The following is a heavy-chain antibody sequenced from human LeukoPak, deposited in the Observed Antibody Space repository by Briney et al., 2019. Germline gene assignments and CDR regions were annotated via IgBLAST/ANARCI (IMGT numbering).Heavy chain of an antibody. CDR2: TYYGGST. J-gene: IGHJ5*02. Sequence: PSETLSLTCPVSGGSISHDYWSWIRQPPEKGLEWIGYTYYGGSTKFNPSLKSRVAISVDTSKKQFSLNLTSVTAADTAVYYCARGPSVTSIGGPWGQGTLVTVSA. D-gene: IGHD4-17*01. CDR1: GGSISHDY. V-gene: IGHV4-59*01. CDR3: ARGPSVTSIGGP.